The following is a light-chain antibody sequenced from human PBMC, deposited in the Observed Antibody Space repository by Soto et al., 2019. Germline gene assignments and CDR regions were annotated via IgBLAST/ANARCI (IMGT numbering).Light chain of an antibody. J-gene: IGLJ2*01. V-gene: IGLV2-8*01. CDR2: EVS. CDR1: SSDVGAYKY. Sequence: QSALTQPPSASGSPGQSVTISCTGTSSDVGAYKYVSWYQQYPGKAPKLMIYEVSKRPSGVPDRFSGSKSGNTASLTVSGLQAEDDADYYCTSYVGSNILVFGGGTKLTVL. CDR3: TSYVGSNILV.